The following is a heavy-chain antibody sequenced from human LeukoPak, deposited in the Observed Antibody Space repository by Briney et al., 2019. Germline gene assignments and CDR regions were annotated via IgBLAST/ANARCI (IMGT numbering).Heavy chain of an antibody. D-gene: IGHD5-18*01. CDR3: ATRDQSRTDMVPPDY. Sequence: SGTLSLTCAVSGVSISSDNWWTWVRQPPGKGLEWIGEIHHSGNTKYSPSLETRVTISTDRSKNHLSLNLNSVTAADTAVYYCATRDQSRTDMVPPDYWGQGTLVTVS. CDR2: IHHSGNT. CDR1: GVSISSDNW. V-gene: IGHV4-4*02. J-gene: IGHJ4*02.